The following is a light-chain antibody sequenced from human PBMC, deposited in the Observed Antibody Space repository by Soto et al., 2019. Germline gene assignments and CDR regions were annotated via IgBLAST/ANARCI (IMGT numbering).Light chain of an antibody. Sequence: EIVMTQSPATLSVSPGERATLSCRASQSVSSNLAWYQQKPGPAPRLLIYGASTRATGIPARFSGSGSGTEFTLNISSLQSEDFAVYYCQQYTNWPPYTFGQGTKLEIK. CDR1: QSVSSN. CDR3: QQYTNWPPYT. CDR2: GAS. J-gene: IGKJ2*01. V-gene: IGKV3-15*01.